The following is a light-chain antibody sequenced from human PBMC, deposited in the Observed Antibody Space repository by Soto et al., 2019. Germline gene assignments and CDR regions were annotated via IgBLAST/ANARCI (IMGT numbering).Light chain of an antibody. J-gene: IGLJ3*02. V-gene: IGLV1-51*01. CDR3: ATWDTSLSAWV. CDR1: RSNIGNNY. Sequence: QSALTQSPSVSAAPGQRVIISCSGSRSNIGNNYVSWYQQLPGTAPKLFIYDNDKRASGIPDRFSGSKSVTSATLGITGLQTGDEADYYCATWDTSLSAWVFGGGTKLTVL. CDR2: DND.